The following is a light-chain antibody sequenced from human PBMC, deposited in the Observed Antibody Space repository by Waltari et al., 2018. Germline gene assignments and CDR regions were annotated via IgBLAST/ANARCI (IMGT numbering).Light chain of an antibody. CDR3: QQYSTSPFT. Sequence: EIVLTQSPGTLSLSPGEIATLSCRASQSVSSYLAWYQQKPGQAPRLLIYGASSSATGIPDRFSGSGSGTDFTLTISRLEPEDFAVYYCQQYSTSPFTFGQGTNLEIK. CDR2: GAS. V-gene: IGKV3-20*01. J-gene: IGKJ2*01. CDR1: QSVSSY.